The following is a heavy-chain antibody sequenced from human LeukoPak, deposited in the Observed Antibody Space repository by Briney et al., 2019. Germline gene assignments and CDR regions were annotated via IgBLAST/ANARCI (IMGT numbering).Heavy chain of an antibody. J-gene: IGHJ5*02. V-gene: IGHV6-1*01. D-gene: IGHD2-2*01. Sequence: SQTLSLTCAISGDRFSSNSVTWNWIRQSPSRGFEWLGRTYYRSTWYNDYAVSVRGRITVNPDTSKNQFSLHLNSVTPEDTAVYYCARRLTQYDCFDPWGQGILVTVSS. CDR1: GDRFSSNSVT. CDR3: ARRLTQYDCFDP. CDR2: TYYRSTWYN.